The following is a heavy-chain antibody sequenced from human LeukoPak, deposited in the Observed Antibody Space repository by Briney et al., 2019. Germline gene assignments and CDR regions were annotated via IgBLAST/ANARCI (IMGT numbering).Heavy chain of an antibody. V-gene: IGHV1-24*01. J-gene: IGHJ4*02. CDR1: GYTLTELS. D-gene: IGHD3-10*01. CDR3: AKAFNYGSGYNYKTFDS. Sequence: ASVKVSCKVSGYTLTELSMHWVRQAPGKGLEWMGGFDPEDGETIYAQKFQGRVTMTEDTSTDTAYMDLSSLRSEDTALYYCAKAFNYGSGYNYKTFDSWGQGTLVTV. CDR2: FDPEDGET.